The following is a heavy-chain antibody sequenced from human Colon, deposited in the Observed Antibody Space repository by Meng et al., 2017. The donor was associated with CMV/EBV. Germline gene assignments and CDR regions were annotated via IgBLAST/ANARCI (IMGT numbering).Heavy chain of an antibody. CDR1: LPDFKAST. Sequence: GESLKISCAASLPDFKASTINWVRQAPGKGLEWLTLISGSGFTTYYADSVKGRFTVSRDNSKNTLYLQMNSLGAEDTGAYYCAKDTAYYYGSGSRAYGMDVWGHGTTVTVSS. D-gene: IGHD3-10*01. CDR2: ISGSGFTT. J-gene: IGHJ6*02. CDR3: AKDTAYYYGSGSRAYGMDV. V-gene: IGHV3-23*01.